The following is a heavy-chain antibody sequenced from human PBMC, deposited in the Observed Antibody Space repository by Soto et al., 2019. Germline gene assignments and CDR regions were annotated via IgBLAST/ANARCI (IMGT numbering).Heavy chain of an antibody. D-gene: IGHD2-15*01. CDR3: ARSYRRYCSGGSCYSYYYYMDV. V-gene: IGHV4-59*01. CDR2: IYYSGST. CDR1: GGSISSYY. J-gene: IGHJ6*03. Sequence: PSETLSLTCTVSGGSISSYYWSWIRQPPGKGLEWIGYIYYSGSTNYNPSLKSRVTISVDTSKNQFSLKLSSVTAADTAVYYCARSYRRYCSGGSCYSYYYYMDVWGKGTTVTAP.